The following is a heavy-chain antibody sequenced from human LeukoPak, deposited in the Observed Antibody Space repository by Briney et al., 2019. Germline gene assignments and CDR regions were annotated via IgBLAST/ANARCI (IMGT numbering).Heavy chain of an antibody. D-gene: IGHD4-17*01. CDR2: IYYSGST. CDR3: AGERRPQRTRKYGAPVIYNFYFGLDV. Sequence: SETLSLTCTVSGGSISSGDYYWSWIRQPPGKGLEWIGYIYYSGSTYYNPSLKSRVTISVDTSKNQFSLKLSSVTAADTAVYYCAGERRPQRTRKYGAPVIYNFYFGLDVWGQGTSVIVSS. V-gene: IGHV4-30-4*01. CDR1: GGSISSGDYY. J-gene: IGHJ6*02.